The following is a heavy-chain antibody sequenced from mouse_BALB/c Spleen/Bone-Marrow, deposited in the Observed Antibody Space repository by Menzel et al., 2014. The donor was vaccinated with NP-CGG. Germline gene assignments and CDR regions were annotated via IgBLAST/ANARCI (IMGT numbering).Heavy chain of an antibody. J-gene: IGHJ2*01. CDR2: IWAGGST. CDR3: ARVIRYESYFDY. Sequence: VQGVESGPGLVAPSQSLSITCTVSGFSLXSYGVHWVRQPPGKGLEWLGVIWAGGSTNYNSALMSRLSISKDNSKSQVFLKMNSLQTDDTATYYCARVIRYESYFDYWGQGTTLTVSS. CDR1: GFSLXSYG. V-gene: IGHV2-9*02. D-gene: IGHD2-14*01.